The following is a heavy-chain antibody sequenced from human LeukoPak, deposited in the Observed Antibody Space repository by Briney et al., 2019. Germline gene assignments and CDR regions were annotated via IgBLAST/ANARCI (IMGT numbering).Heavy chain of an antibody. CDR2: IWYDGSNK. V-gene: IGHV3-33*01. CDR3: ARDVVQLWLRFYYYGIDV. D-gene: IGHD5-18*01. J-gene: IGHJ6*04. CDR1: GFTFSSYG. Sequence: GRSLRLSCAASGFTFSSYGMHWVRQAPDKGLEWVAVIWYDGSNKYYADSVKGRFTISRDNSKNTLYLQMNSLRAEDTAVYYCARDVVQLWLRFYYYGIDVWGKGTTVTVSS.